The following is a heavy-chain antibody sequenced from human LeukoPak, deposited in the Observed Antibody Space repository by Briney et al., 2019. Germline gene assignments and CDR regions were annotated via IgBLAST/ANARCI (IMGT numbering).Heavy chain of an antibody. J-gene: IGHJ4*02. V-gene: IGHV1-2*02. D-gene: IGHD1-26*01. CDR1: GYTFTGNY. CDR2: INSNSGGT. Sequence: GASVKVSCKASGYTFTGNYMHWVRQAPGQGLEWMGWINSNSGGTNYAQKFQGRVTMTRGTSITTAYMELSSLRSDDTAMYYCTRALGSDYWGQGTLVTVSS. CDR3: TRALGSDY.